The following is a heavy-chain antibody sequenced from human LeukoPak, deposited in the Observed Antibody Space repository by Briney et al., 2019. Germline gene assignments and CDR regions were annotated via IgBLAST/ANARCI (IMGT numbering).Heavy chain of an antibody. Sequence: ASVKVSCKASGYTFTGYYMHWVRQAPGQGLEWMGWINPNSGGTNYAQKFQGRVTMTRDTSISTAYMELSRLRSDDTAVYYCARTMARYAFFDYWGQGTLVTVSS. D-gene: IGHD3-10*01. CDR1: GYTFTGYY. V-gene: IGHV1-2*02. CDR2: INPNSGGT. CDR3: ARTMARYAFFDY. J-gene: IGHJ4*02.